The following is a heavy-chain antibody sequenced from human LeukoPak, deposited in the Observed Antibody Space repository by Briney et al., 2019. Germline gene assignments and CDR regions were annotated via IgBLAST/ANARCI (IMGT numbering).Heavy chain of an antibody. CDR3: ARILRVGATNYYFDY. J-gene: IGHJ4*02. CDR2: IKQDGSEK. D-gene: IGHD1-26*01. Sequence: GGSLRLSCAASGFTFSSYWMHWVRQAPGKGLEWVANIKQDGSEKYYVDSVKGRFTISRDNAKNSLYLQMNSLRAEDTAVYYCARILRVGATNYYFDYWGQGTLVTVSS. V-gene: IGHV3-7*01. CDR1: GFTFSSYW.